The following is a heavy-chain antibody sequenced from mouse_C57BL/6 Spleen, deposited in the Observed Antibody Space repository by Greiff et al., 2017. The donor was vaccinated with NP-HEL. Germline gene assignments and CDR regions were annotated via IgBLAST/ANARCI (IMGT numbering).Heavy chain of an antibody. J-gene: IGHJ2*01. Sequence: VQLQQPGAELVRPGSSVKLSCKASGYTFTSYWMDWVKQRPGQGLEWIGNIYPSDSETHYNQKFKDKATLTVDKSSSTAYMQLSSLTSEDSAVHYCARSPGDGYYDYWGQGTTLTVSS. D-gene: IGHD2-3*01. CDR3: ARSPGDGYYDY. CDR1: GYTFTSYW. V-gene: IGHV1-61*01. CDR2: IYPSDSET.